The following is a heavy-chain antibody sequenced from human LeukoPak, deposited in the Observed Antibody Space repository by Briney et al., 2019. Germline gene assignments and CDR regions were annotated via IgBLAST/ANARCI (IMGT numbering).Heavy chain of an antibody. D-gene: IGHD3-9*01. CDR1: GFTFSSYA. J-gene: IGHJ5*02. V-gene: IGHV3-23*01. Sequence: PGGSLRLSCAASGFTFSSYAVSWVRQAPGKGLEWVSAISGSGGSTYYADSVKGRFTISRDNSKNTLYLQMNSLRAEDTAVYYCAKDQLRYFDWSPSNWFDPWGQGTLVTVSS. CDR2: ISGSGGST. CDR3: AKDQLRYFDWSPSNWFDP.